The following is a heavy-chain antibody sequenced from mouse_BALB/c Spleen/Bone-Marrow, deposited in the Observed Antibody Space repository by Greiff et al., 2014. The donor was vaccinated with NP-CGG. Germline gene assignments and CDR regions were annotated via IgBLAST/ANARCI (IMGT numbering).Heavy chain of an antibody. J-gene: IGHJ4*01. CDR1: GFTFSDFY. Sequence: EVQLVESGGDLVKPGGSLKLSCAASGFTFSDFYVFWFRQTPEKRLEWVATISDGGTYTYYPDSVKGRFTISRDNAKNNLYLQMSSLKSEDTAMYYCARSGERYGAMDYWGQGTSVTVSS. CDR2: ISDGGTYT. V-gene: IGHV5-4*02. CDR3: ARSGERYGAMDY. D-gene: IGHD1-1*02.